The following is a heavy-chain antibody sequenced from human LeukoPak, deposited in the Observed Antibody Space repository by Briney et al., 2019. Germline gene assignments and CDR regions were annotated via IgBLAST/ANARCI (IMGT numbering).Heavy chain of an antibody. D-gene: IGHD3-3*01. J-gene: IGHJ4*02. Sequence: SETLSLTCTVSGGSISSYYWNWVRQPPGKGLEWIGYIFHSGSTKYGPSLNSRVTISLDTSKNQSSLSLNSVTAADTAVYYCARQPSGYYGDSGYYPYYFDYWGQGILVTVSS. CDR1: GGSISSYY. CDR2: IFHSGST. CDR3: ARQPSGYYGDSGYYPYYFDY. V-gene: IGHV4-59*08.